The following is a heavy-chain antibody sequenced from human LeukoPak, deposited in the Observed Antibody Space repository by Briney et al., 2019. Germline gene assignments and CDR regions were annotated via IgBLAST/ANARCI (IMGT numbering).Heavy chain of an antibody. CDR2: ISPRDSTT. Sequence: GESLKISCKASGSTFSNYWIGWVRQMPGEGLEWLGIISPRDSTTRYSPSFQGQVTISADKSISTAYLQWNSLQASDTAMYFCVSSLRLNSVWAPSDDWGQGTLVTVSS. V-gene: IGHV5-51*01. D-gene: IGHD5/OR15-5a*01. CDR3: VSSLRLNSVWAPSDD. J-gene: IGHJ4*02. CDR1: GSTFSNYW.